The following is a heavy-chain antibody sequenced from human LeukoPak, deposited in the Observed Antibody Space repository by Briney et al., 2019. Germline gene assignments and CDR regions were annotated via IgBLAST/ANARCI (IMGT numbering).Heavy chain of an antibody. D-gene: IGHD2-15*01. J-gene: IGHJ4*02. V-gene: IGHV1-18*01. Sequence: ASVKVSCKASGYTFTSYGISWVRQAPGQGLEWMGWISAYNGNTNYAQKLQGRVTMTTDTSTRTAYMELRSLRSDDTAVYYCARDLSQVVVAAQRGDYRGQGTLVTVSS. CDR3: ARDLSQVVVAAQRGDY. CDR2: ISAYNGNT. CDR1: GYTFTSYG.